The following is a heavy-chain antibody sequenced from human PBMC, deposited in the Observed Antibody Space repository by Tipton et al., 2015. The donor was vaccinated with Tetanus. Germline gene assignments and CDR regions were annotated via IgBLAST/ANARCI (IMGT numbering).Heavy chain of an antibody. CDR2: IDPNSGDT. D-gene: IGHD3-22*01. CDR1: GYTFTGYY. J-gene: IGHJ6*02. V-gene: IGHV1-2*02. CDR3: ARDRGDYIYYGMDV. Sequence: QMQLVQSGAELKKPGASVKVSCTASGYTFTGYYMYWVRQAPGQGLEWVGWIDPNSGDTIYAQNFQGRVPRTRDTSISTVYMELSRLRSDDTAVYYCARDRGDYIYYGMDVWGPGTTVTVSS.